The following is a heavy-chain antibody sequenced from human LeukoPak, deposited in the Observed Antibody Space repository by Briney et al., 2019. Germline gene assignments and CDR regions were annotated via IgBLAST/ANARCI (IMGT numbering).Heavy chain of an antibody. Sequence: PGGSLRLSCAASGFTVSSNYMSWVRQAPGKGLEWVSYIDSVKGRFTISRDNAKNSLYLQMNTLRAEDTAVYYCARDRHKYNYDSGGYPPYWGQGTLVTVSS. J-gene: IGHJ4*02. V-gene: IGHV3-48*01. CDR3: ARDRHKYNYDSGGYPPY. CDR1: GFTVSSNY. CDR2: I. D-gene: IGHD3-22*01.